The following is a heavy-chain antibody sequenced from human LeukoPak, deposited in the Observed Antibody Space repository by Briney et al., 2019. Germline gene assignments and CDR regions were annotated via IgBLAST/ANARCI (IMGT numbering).Heavy chain of an antibody. Sequence: PSETLSLTCAVSGGSFSGYYWSWIRQPPGKGLEWIGEINRSGSTNYNPSLKSRVTISVDTSENQFSLKLSSVTAADTAVYYCARDRYYGSGSYHNVGGKNAFDIWGQGTMVTVSS. J-gene: IGHJ3*02. CDR2: INRSGST. D-gene: IGHD3-10*01. CDR1: GGSFSGYY. CDR3: ARDRYYGSGSYHNVGGKNAFDI. V-gene: IGHV4-34*01.